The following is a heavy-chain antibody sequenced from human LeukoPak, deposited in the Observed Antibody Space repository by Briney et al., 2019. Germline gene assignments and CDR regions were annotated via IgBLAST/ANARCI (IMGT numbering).Heavy chain of an antibody. CDR1: GYTFTGYY. V-gene: IGHV1-2*06. CDR3: AKAGSNSWYSFDY. D-gene: IGHD6-13*01. CDR2: IDLNSGGT. Sequence: ASVKVSCKASGYTFTGYYMHWVLQAPGQGLEWMGRIDLNSGGTNYAQKFQGRVTMTRDTSISTAYMALSSLRSDDTAVYYCAKAGSNSWYSFDYWGQGTLVTVSS. J-gene: IGHJ4*02.